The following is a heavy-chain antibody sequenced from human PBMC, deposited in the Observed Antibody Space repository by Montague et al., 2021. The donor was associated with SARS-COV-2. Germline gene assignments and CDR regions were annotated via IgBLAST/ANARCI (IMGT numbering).Heavy chain of an antibody. CDR1: GFTFTHYE. J-gene: IGHJ6*02. CDR3: ARDREYCSSASCYDIYYGMDV. V-gene: IGHV3-48*03. Sequence: SLRLSCAASGFTFTHYEMNWVRQAPGKGLEWVSYISSSGSILYYADSVKGRFTTSRDVAKNSLYLQMSSLRAEDTAVYYCARDREYCSSASCYDIYYGMDVWGPGTTVTVSS. CDR2: ISSSGSIL. D-gene: IGHD2-2*01.